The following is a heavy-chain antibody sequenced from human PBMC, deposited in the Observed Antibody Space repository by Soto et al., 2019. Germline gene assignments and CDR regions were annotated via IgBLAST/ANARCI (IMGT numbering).Heavy chain of an antibody. J-gene: IGHJ5*02. D-gene: IGHD5-18*01. Sequence: ASENPSPPSAFSSGGLRGYFSGWVRPPPGKGLEWIGEINHSGSTNYNPSLKSRVTISVDTSKNQFSLKLSSVTAADTAVYYCAREGEDTATRSWFDPWGQGTLVTVSS. CDR1: SGGLRGYF. CDR2: INHSGST. CDR3: AREGEDTATRSWFDP. V-gene: IGHV4-34*01.